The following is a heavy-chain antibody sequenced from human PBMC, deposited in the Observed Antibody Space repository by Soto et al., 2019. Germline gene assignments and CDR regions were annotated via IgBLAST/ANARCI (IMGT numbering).Heavy chain of an antibody. J-gene: IGHJ6*02. Sequence: QVQLVQSGAEVKKPGSSVKVSCKASGGTFSSYAISWLRQAPGQGLEWMGGIIPIFDTADYAQKFQGRVTITADESTSTAYMALSSLRSEDTAVYYCARHGDPTPYSCYGMDVWGQGTTVTVSS. CDR1: GGTFSSYA. CDR2: IIPIFDTA. V-gene: IGHV1-69*12. D-gene: IGHD4-17*01. CDR3: ARHGDPTPYSCYGMDV.